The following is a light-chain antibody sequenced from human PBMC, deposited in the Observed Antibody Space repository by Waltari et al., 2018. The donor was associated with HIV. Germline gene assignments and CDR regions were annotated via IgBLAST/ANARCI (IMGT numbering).Light chain of an antibody. CDR2: GAS. CDR3: QQYNNRPPWT. J-gene: IGKJ1*01. Sequence: EKVMTQSPATLSVSPGERVTLSCRASQSVSNNLAWYQQKFGQAPRLLIYGASTRATGIPARFSGSGSGTDFTLTISSLQSEDSAVYYCQQYNNRPPWTFGQGTKVEIK. CDR1: QSVSNN. V-gene: IGKV3-15*01.